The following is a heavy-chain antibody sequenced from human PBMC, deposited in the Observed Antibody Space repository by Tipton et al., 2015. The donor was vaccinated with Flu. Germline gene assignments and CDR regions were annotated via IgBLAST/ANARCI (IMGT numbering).Heavy chain of an antibody. V-gene: IGHV3-53*01. CDR1: GFTVISYF. CDR3: ARMSVAPRGSYYYGVDV. CDR2: IYRGGTT. Sequence: SLRLSCAASGFTVISYFINWVRQAPGKGLEWVSVIYRGGTTYYADSVKGRFTISRDNSKNTVNLQMNSLRAEDTAVYYCARMSVAPRGSYYYGVDVWGQGTTVTVSS. D-gene: IGHD3-16*01. J-gene: IGHJ6*02.